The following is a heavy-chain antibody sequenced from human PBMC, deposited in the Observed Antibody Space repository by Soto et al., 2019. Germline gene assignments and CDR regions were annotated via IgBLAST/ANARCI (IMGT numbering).Heavy chain of an antibody. CDR3: ARTPLEYYYYYGMDV. CDR1: GGSISSYY. Sequence: KASETLSLTCTVSGGSISSYYWSWIRQPAGKGLEWIGRIYTSGSTNYNPSLKSRVTMSVDTSKNQFSLKLSPVTAADTAVYYCARTPLEYYYYYGMDVWGQGTTVTVSS. V-gene: IGHV4-4*07. J-gene: IGHJ6*02. CDR2: IYTSGST.